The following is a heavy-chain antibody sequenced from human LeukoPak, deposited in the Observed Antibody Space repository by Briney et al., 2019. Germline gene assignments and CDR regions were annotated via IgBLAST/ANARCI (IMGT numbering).Heavy chain of an antibody. CDR3: ARDGAIGASLDP. CDR2: IYYSGST. D-gene: IGHD4/OR15-4a*01. V-gene: IGHV4-31*03. Sequence: NSSETLSLTCTVSGGSISSGGYYWSWIRQHPGKGLKWIGYIYYSGSTYYNPSLKSRVTISVDTSKNQFSLKLSSVTAADTAVYYCARDGAIGASLDPWGQGTLVTVSS. J-gene: IGHJ5*02. CDR1: GGSISSGGYY.